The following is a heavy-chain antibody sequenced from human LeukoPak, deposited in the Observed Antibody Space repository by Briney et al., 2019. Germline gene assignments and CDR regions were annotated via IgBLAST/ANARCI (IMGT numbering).Heavy chain of an antibody. D-gene: IGHD4-17*01. V-gene: IGHV4-61*02. CDR2: IYTSGST. CDR3: ARWSLPPTTEDDY. Sequence: PSETLSLTCTVSGGSISSGSYYWSWLRQPAGTGLEWIGRIYTSGSTNYNPSLKSRVTISVDTSKNQFSLKLSSVTAADTAVYYCARWSLPPTTEDDYWGQGTLVTVSS. CDR1: GGSISSGSYY. J-gene: IGHJ4*02.